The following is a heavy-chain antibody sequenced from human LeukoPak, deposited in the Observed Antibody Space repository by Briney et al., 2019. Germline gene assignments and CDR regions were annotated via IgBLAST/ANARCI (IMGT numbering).Heavy chain of an antibody. J-gene: IGHJ3*02. Sequence: SETLSLTCTVSGGSISSGGYCWSWIRQHPGNGLEGIGYIYYSGSTYYNPSLKSRVTISVDTSKNQFSLKLSSVTAADTAVYYCARETTSGTGQAFDIWGQGTMVTVSS. CDR3: ARETTSGTGQAFDI. CDR2: IYYSGST. V-gene: IGHV4-31*03. D-gene: IGHD3-10*01. CDR1: GGSISSGGYC.